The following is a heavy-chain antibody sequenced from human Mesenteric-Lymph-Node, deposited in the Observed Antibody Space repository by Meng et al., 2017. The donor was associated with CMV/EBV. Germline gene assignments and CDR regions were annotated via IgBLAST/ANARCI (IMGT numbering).Heavy chain of an antibody. CDR1: GFSFSSYA. CDR3: AKPYYDFWSGPLYYYYGLDV. J-gene: IGHJ6*02. V-gene: IGHV3-30-3*02. D-gene: IGHD3-3*01. Sequence: GESLKISCGASGFSFSSYAMHWVRQAPGKGLEWVAVLSHDGRGKYYADSVKGRFTVSRDNAKDSLYLQMNSLRAEDTAVYYCAKPYYDFWSGPLYYYYGLDVWGQGTTVTVSS. CDR2: LSHDGRGK.